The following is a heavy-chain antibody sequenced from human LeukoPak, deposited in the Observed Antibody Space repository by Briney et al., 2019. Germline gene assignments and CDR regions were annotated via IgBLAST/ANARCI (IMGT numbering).Heavy chain of an antibody. CDR3: ARVTYSSSDY. Sequence: ASVKVSCKASGYTFTSYDIDWVRQATGQGLEWMGWMNPSGNTGYAQKFQGRVTITRNTSISTAYMELSSLTSEDTAVYYCARVTYSSSDYWGQGTLVTVSS. CDR1: GYTFTSYD. D-gene: IGHD6-6*01. V-gene: IGHV1-8*01. J-gene: IGHJ4*02. CDR2: MNPSGNT.